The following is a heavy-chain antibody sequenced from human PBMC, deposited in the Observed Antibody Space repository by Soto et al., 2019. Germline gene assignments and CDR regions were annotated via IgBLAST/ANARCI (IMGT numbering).Heavy chain of an antibody. V-gene: IGHV1-69*13. CDR2: IIPIFGTA. CDR3: AREDTAIVYNWFDP. Sequence: GASVKVSCKASGGSFSSYASSWVRQAPGQGLEWMGGIIPIFGTANYAQKFQGRVTITADESTSTAYMELSSLRSEDTAVYYCAREDTAIVYNWFDPWGQGTLVTVSS. J-gene: IGHJ5*02. D-gene: IGHD5-18*01. CDR1: GGSFSSYA.